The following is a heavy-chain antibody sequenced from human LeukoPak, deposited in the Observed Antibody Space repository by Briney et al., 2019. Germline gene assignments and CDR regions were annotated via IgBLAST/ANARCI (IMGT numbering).Heavy chain of an antibody. CDR2: ISYDGSNK. Sequence: GRSPRLSCAASGFTFSSYGMHWVRQAPGKGLEWVAVISYDGSNKYYADSVKGRFTISRDNSKNTLYLQMNSLRAEDTAVYYCAKAPPGVRGRSSDDYWGQGTLVTVSS. D-gene: IGHD3-10*01. J-gene: IGHJ4*02. CDR1: GFTFSSYG. CDR3: AKAPPGVRGRSSDDY. V-gene: IGHV3-30*18.